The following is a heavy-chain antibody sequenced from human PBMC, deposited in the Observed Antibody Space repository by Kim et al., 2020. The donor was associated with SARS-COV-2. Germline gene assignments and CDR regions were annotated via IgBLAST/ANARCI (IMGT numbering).Heavy chain of an antibody. CDR1: GFTFSSYW. D-gene: IGHD3-22*01. CDR3: ARDPAFGGYDSSGYYGL. Sequence: GGSLRLSCAASGFTFSSYWMHWVRQAPGKGLVWVSRINSDGSSTSYADSVKGRFTISRDNAKNTLYLQMNSLRAEDTAVYYCARDPAFGGYDSSGYYGLWGQGTLVTVSS. CDR2: INSDGSST. V-gene: IGHV3-74*01. J-gene: IGHJ4*02.